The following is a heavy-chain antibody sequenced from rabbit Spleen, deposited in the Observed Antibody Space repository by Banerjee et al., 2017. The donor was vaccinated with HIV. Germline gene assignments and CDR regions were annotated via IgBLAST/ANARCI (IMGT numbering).Heavy chain of an antibody. CDR1: GVSFSGSS. CDR3: ARDAGTSFSTYGMDL. D-gene: IGHD8-1*01. Sequence: QQQLVESGGGLVQPEGSLTLTCTASGVSFSGSSYMCWVRQAPGKGLEWIGYIDPVFGITYYANWVNGRFTISSHNAQNTLFLQLNSLTAADTATYFCARDAGTSFSTYGMDLWGPGTLVTVS. V-gene: IGHV1S47*01. J-gene: IGHJ6*01. CDR2: IDPVFGIT.